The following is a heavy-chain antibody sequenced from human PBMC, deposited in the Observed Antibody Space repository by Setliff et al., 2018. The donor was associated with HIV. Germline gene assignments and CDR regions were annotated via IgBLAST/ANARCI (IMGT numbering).Heavy chain of an antibody. V-gene: IGHV4-59*01. CDR2: IHYSGIV. CDR3: ARVAKDSSFFSASGPSYFDP. D-gene: IGHD1-26*01. J-gene: IGHJ5*02. CDR1: GGSMKNFY. Sequence: SETLSLTCTVSGGSMKNFYWSWIRQVPGGRLQWIGHIHYSGIVNYSPSLSNRLTISAQTSKNQFSLTLNSVTTAYTALYFCARVAKDSSFFSASGPSYFDPWGHGTLVTVAS.